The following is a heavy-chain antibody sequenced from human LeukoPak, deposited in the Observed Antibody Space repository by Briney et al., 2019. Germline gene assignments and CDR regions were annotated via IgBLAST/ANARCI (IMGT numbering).Heavy chain of an antibody. V-gene: IGHV4-59*01. Sequence: SETLSLTCTVSGGSMSGYFWSWIRQPPGKGLEWIGYIYYSGSTNYNPSLKSRVTISVDTSKSQFSLKLSSVTAADTAVYYCAMSFYRNWLGDFQQWGRGPLVTVSS. D-gene: IGHD3-9*01. CDR1: GGSMSGYF. CDR2: IYYSGST. CDR3: AMSFYRNWLGDFQQ. J-gene: IGHJ1*01.